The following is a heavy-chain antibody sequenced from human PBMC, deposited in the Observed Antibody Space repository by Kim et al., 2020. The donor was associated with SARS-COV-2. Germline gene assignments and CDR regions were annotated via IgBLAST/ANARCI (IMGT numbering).Heavy chain of an antibody. J-gene: IGHJ4*02. V-gene: IGHV3-33*01. D-gene: IGHD6-6*01. CDR2: IWYDGSNK. Sequence: GGSLRLSCAASGFTFSSYGMHWVGQAPGKGLEWVAVIWYDGSNKYYADSVKGRFTISRDNSKNTLYLQMNSLRAEDTAVYYCARDVRGGGYSSSPGYWGQGTLVTVSS. CDR1: GFTFSSYG. CDR3: ARDVRGGGYSSSPGY.